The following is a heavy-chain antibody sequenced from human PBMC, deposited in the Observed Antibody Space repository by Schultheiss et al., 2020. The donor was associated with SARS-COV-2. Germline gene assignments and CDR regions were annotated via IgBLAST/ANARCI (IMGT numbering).Heavy chain of an antibody. J-gene: IGHJ6*02. V-gene: IGHV4-38-2*01. Sequence: SETLSLTCAVSSGSISSDYYWGWIRQPPGKGLEWIGYIYYSGSTYYNPSLKSRVTISVDTSKNQFSLKLSSVTAADTAVYYCARTPYGMDVWGQGTTVTVSS. CDR1: SGSISSDYY. CDR3: ARTPYGMDV. CDR2: IYYSGST.